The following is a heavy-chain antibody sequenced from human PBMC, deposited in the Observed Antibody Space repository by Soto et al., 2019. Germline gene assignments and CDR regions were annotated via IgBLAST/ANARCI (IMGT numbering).Heavy chain of an antibody. CDR2: INPSGGST. D-gene: IGHD6-13*01. V-gene: IGHV1-46*01. Sequence: ASVKVSCKASGYTFTSYYMHWVRQAPGQGLEWMGIINPSGGSTSYAQKFQGRVTITADESTSTAYMELSSLRSEDTAVYYCARGGIAAANWFDPWGQGTLVTVSS. CDR3: ARGGIAAANWFDP. CDR1: GYTFTSYY. J-gene: IGHJ5*02.